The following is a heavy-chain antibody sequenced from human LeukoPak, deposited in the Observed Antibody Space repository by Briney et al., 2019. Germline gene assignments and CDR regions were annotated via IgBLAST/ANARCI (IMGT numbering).Heavy chain of an antibody. D-gene: IGHD6-13*01. CDR3: ARASEQLDLAY. J-gene: IGHJ4*02. CDR2: ISSSGRTI. CDR1: GFTFSSYE. Sequence: GGSLRLSCAASGFTFSSYEMNWVRQAPGKGLEWVSYISSSGRTIYYADSVKGRFTISRDNAKNSLYLQMNSLRAEDTAVYYCARASEQLDLAYWGQGTLVTVSS. V-gene: IGHV3-48*03.